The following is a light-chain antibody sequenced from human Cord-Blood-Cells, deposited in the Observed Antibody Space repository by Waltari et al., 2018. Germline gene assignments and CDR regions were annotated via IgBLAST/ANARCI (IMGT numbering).Light chain of an antibody. J-gene: IGKJ5*01. CDR3: QQGYSTLT. CDR1: QSISSY. V-gene: IGKV1-39*01. CDR2: AAS. Sequence: IQMTQSPSSLSASVGDRVTITCRASQSISSYLNWYQQKPGKAPKLLIYAASSLQSGVPSRVSGSGHGTDFTLTISSLQPEDFATYYFQQGYSTLTFCEGTRLEIK.